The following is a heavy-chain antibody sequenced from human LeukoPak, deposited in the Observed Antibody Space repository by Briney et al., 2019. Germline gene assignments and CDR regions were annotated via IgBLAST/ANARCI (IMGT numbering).Heavy chain of an antibody. Sequence: GASVKVSCKTSGYTFTNYGLSWVRQAPGQGLEWMGWISPYNDNTNYAQKFQGRVTMTTDTSTRTAYMELRSLRSDDTAVYYCARDNSVRDEAWWFNPWGQGTLVTVSS. CDR2: ISPYNDNT. CDR3: ARDNSVRDEAWWFNP. J-gene: IGHJ5*02. CDR1: GYTFTNYG. D-gene: IGHD5-24*01. V-gene: IGHV1-18*01.